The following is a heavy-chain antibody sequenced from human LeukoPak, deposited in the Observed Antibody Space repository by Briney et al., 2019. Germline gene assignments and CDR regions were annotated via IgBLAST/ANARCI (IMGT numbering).Heavy chain of an antibody. CDR1: GGSFSGYY. Sequence: SETLSLTCAVYGGSFSGYYWSWIRQPPGKGLEWIGEINHSGSTNYNPSLKSRVTISVDTSKNQFSLKLSSVTAADTAVYYCARRGRYSTVGAFDYWGQGTLVTVSS. V-gene: IGHV4-34*01. J-gene: IGHJ4*02. CDR3: ARRGRYSTVGAFDY. CDR2: INHSGST. D-gene: IGHD1-26*01.